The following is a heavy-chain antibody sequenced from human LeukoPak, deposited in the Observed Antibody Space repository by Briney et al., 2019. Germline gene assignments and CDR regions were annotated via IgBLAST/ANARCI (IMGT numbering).Heavy chain of an antibody. V-gene: IGHV4-30-2*01. CDR3: ARYCSSTSCYYFDY. CDR2: IYHSGST. J-gene: IGHJ4*02. D-gene: IGHD2-2*01. CDR1: GGSISSGGYS. Sequence: PSETLSLTCAVSGGSISSGGYSWSWIRQPPGRGLEWIGYIYHSGSTYYNPSLKSRVTISVDRSKNQFSLKLSSVTAADTAVYYCARYCSSTSCYYFDYRGQGTLVTVSS.